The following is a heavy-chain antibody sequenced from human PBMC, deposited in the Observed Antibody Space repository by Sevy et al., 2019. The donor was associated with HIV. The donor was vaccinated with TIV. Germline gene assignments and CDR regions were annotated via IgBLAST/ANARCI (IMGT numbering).Heavy chain of an antibody. CDR2: ISATGGST. CDR1: GFTLGSYT. V-gene: IGHV3-23*01. CDR3: AKTLQKLPFHPHYFDY. D-gene: IGHD2-21*02. Sequence: GGSLRLSCAASGFTLGSYTMNWVRQAPGEGLEWVASISATGGSTYYADSVKGRFTISRDVSKGLLYLKMNSLTAEDTAIVYCAKTLQKLPFHPHYFDYWGQGTLVTVSS. J-gene: IGHJ4*02.